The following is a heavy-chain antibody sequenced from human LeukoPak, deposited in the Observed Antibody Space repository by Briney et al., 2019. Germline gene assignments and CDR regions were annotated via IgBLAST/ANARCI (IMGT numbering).Heavy chain of an antibody. Sequence: GGSLRLSCAASGFTFSSYEMNWVRQAPGKGLEWLSYISSRGKTINYADSVKGRFTISRGNARTSLYLQMNSLRAEDTAVYYCVRLSGSYFDYWGQGTLVTVSS. CDR1: GFTFSSYE. D-gene: IGHD1-26*01. V-gene: IGHV3-48*03. CDR3: VRLSGSYFDY. J-gene: IGHJ4*02. CDR2: ISSRGKTI.